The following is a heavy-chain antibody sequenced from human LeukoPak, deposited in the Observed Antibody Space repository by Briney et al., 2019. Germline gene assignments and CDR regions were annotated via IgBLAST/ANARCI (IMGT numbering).Heavy chain of an antibody. CDR3: ARGELLWFGELLQRGYFDY. D-gene: IGHD3-10*01. CDR1: GYSISSGYY. Sequence: SETLSLTCTASGYSISSGYYWGWIRQPPGKGLEWIGSIYHSGSTYYNPSLKSRVTISVDTSKNQFSLKLSSVTAADTAVYYCARGELLWFGELLQRGYFDYWGQGTLVTVSS. J-gene: IGHJ4*02. V-gene: IGHV4-38-2*02. CDR2: IYHSGST.